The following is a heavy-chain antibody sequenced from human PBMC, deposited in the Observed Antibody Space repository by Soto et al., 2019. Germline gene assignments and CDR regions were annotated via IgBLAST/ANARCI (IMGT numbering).Heavy chain of an antibody. CDR1: GFTFSSYA. J-gene: IGHJ3*02. V-gene: IGHV3-23*01. D-gene: IGHD3-9*01. CDR3: AKVRDGGILTGYASQGFDI. Sequence: GGSLRLSCAASGFTFSSYAMSWVRQAPGKGLEWVSAISGSGGSTYYADSVKGRFTISRDNSKNTLYLQMNSLRAEDTAVYYCAKVRDGGILTGYASQGFDIWGQGTMVTVSS. CDR2: ISGSGGST.